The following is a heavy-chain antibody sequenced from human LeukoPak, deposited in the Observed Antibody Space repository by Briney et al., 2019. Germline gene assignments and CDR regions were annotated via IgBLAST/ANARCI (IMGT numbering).Heavy chain of an antibody. CDR1: GGSVSSGNSY. V-gene: IGHV4-39*01. Sequence: SETLSLTYTVSGGSVSSGNSYWGWIRQPPGRRLEWVGSIYYSGSTYYNPSLKSRVTISVDTSKNQFSLKLRFVTATDTAVYYCARHLSGIGLYYFDYWGQGTLVTVSS. CDR2: IYYSGST. D-gene: IGHD1-26*01. J-gene: IGHJ4*02. CDR3: ARHLSGIGLYYFDY.